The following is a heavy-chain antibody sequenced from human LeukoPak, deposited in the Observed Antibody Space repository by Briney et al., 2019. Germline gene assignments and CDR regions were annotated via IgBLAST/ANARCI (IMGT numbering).Heavy chain of an antibody. J-gene: IGHJ4*02. CDR3: AKRGPGYDKSTYPPHYFDY. V-gene: IGHV3-23*01. CDR1: GFTFNTYA. Sequence: GGSLRLSCVASGFTFNTYAMSWVRQAPGKGLEWVSGISVSGGRADYADSVKGRFTISRDNSKNTLYLQMNSLRAEDTAVYYCAKRGPGYDKSTYPPHYFDYWGQGTLITVSS. CDR2: ISVSGGRA. D-gene: IGHD3-22*01.